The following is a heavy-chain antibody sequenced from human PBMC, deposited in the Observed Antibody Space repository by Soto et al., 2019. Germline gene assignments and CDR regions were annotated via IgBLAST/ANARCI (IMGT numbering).Heavy chain of an antibody. D-gene: IGHD2-15*01. Sequence: QVQLQQWGAGLLKPSETLSLTCAVYGGSFSGYYWSWIRPPPGKGLEWIGEINHSGSTNYNTSLTSLVTISVDTSKNQVSLKLSSVTAADTAVFDCARCLPAEVAATFVDYWGQGTLVTVSS. V-gene: IGHV4-34*01. J-gene: IGHJ4*02. CDR3: ARCLPAEVAATFVDY. CDR1: GGSFSGYY. CDR2: INHSGST.